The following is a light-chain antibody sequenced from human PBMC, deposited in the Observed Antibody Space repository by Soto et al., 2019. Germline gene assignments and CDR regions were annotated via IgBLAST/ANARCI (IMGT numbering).Light chain of an antibody. Sequence: EIVMTQSPAALSASPGDAATLSCRASQSVHSRLAWYQQKPGQAPRLLIYGASTRASGIPARFRGSGSGTEFTLTISSLQSEDFAVYYCQQYDDWPPWTFGPGTKVEIK. CDR3: QQYDDWPPWT. CDR1: QSVHSR. CDR2: GAS. J-gene: IGKJ1*01. V-gene: IGKV3-15*01.